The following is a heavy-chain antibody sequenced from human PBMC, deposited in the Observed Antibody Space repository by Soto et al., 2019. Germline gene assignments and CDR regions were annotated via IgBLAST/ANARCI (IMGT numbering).Heavy chain of an antibody. J-gene: IGHJ4*01. CDR3: ARQGSY. CDR2: IYFNGNT. V-gene: IGHV4-39*01. CDR1: GVSIIDTSYY. Sequence: TSETLSLTCNVSGVSIIDTSYYWGWIRQPPGKGLEWIGTIYFNGNTFYNPSLKSRLTISVDTSKNQISLRLTSVTAADTAVYYCARQGSYWGHGTLVTV.